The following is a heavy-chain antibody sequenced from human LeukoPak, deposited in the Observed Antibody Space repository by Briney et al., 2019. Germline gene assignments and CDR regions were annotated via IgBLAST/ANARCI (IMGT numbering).Heavy chain of an antibody. V-gene: IGHV3-30*04. Sequence: GRSLRLSCAASGFTFSSYAMHWVRQAPGKGLEWVAVISYDGSNKYYADSVKGRFTISRDNSKNTLYLQTNSLRAEDTAVYYCARDLGYCSSTSCHDYWGQGTLVTVSS. CDR3: ARDLGYCSSTSCHDY. J-gene: IGHJ4*02. CDR1: GFTFSSYA. D-gene: IGHD2-2*01. CDR2: ISYDGSNK.